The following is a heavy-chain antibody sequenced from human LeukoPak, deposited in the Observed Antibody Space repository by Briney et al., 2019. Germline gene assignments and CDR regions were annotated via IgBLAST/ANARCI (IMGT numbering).Heavy chain of an antibody. J-gene: IGHJ3*02. D-gene: IGHD3-3*01. V-gene: IGHV3-23*01. Sequence: GGSLRLSCAASGFTFSSYAMSWVRQAPGKGLEWVSTISGRGSSTYYADSVKGRFTISRDNSKNALFLQMNSLRAEDTAVYYCAKRITIFGVARGDAFDIWGQGTMVTVSS. CDR1: GFTFSSYA. CDR2: ISGRGSST. CDR3: AKRITIFGVARGDAFDI.